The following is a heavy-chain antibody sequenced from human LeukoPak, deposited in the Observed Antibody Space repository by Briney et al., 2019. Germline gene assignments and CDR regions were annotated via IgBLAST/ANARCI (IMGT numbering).Heavy chain of an antibody. CDR2: IRYDGSNK. CDR1: GFTFSSYG. D-gene: IGHD4-17*01. CDR3: AKDGRDYGDYVFDY. J-gene: IGHJ4*02. V-gene: IGHV3-30*02. Sequence: GGSLRLSCAASGFTFSSYGMHWVRQAPGKGLEWVAFIRYDGSNKYYADSVKGRFTISRDNSKNTLYLQMNSLRAEDTAVYYCAKDGRDYGDYVFDYWGQGILVTVSS.